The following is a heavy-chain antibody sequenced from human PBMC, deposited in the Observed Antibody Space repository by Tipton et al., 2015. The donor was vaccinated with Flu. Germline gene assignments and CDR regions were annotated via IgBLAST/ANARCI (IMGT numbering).Heavy chain of an antibody. CDR2: MWYDGSNK. CDR3: ARDKNPPTILGAMDV. V-gene: IGHV3-33*01. D-gene: IGHD3-3*01. Sequence: SLRLSCAASGFTFSTYGMHWVRQAPGKGLEWVAVMWYDGSNKHYADSVKGRFTISRDNSKNTLYLQMNSLRAEDTAVYYCARDKNPPTILGAMDVWGQGTTVTVSS. J-gene: IGHJ6*02. CDR1: GFTFSTYG.